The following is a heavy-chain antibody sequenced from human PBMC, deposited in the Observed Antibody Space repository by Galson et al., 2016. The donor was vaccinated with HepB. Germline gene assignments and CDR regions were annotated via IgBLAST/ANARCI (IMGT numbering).Heavy chain of an antibody. CDR3: AREGGSSSWLDY. V-gene: IGHV3-30*04. D-gene: IGHD6-19*01. Sequence: SLRLSCAGSGFTFSGNTMHWVRQAPGKGLEWVAVISNDGSNKYYGESVRGRFTISRDNSKNMLYLQMNSLRGDGTAVYYCAREGGSSSWLDYWGQGTLVTASS. CDR1: GFTFSGNT. J-gene: IGHJ4*02. CDR2: ISNDGSNK.